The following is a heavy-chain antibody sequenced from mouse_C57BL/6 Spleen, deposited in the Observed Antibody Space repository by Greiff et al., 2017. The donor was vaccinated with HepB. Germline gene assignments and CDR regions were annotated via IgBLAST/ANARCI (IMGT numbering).Heavy chain of an antibody. J-gene: IGHJ1*03. Sequence: VQLVESGPELVKPGASVKISCKASGYAFSSSWMNWVKQRPGKGLEWIGRIYPGDGDTNYNGKFKGKATLTADKSSSTAYMQLSSLTSEDSAVYFCARDTTVVYWYFDVWGTGTTVTVSS. CDR3: ARDTTVVYWYFDV. CDR1: GYAFSSSW. V-gene: IGHV1-82*01. D-gene: IGHD1-1*01. CDR2: IYPGDGDT.